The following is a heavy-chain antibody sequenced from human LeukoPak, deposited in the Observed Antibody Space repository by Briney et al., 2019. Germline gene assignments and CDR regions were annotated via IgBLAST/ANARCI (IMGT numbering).Heavy chain of an antibody. CDR3: AKDLTNGWGTFDY. V-gene: IGHV3-53*04. J-gene: IGHJ4*02. CDR1: GFTVTNNY. D-gene: IGHD3-16*01. Sequence: GGSLTLSCAASGFTVTNNYMNWVRQAPGKGLEWVSVIYSDGSTFYSDSVKGRFTISRHNSKNIVYLQMNSLRTEDTAVYYCAKDLTNGWGTFDYWGQGTLVPVSS. CDR2: IYSDGST.